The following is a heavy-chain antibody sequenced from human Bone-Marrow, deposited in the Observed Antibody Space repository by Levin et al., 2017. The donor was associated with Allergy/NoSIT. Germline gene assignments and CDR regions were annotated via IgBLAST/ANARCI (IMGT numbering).Heavy chain of an antibody. V-gene: IGHV4-34*01. CDR1: GGSFSGYY. CDR3: ARGLDSGWYTL. Sequence: KASETLSLTCAVYGGSFSGYYWSWIRQPPGKGLEWIGEINHSGSTNYNPSLKSRVTISVDTSKNQFSLKLSSVTAADTAVYYCARGLDSGWYTLWGQGTLVTVSS. J-gene: IGHJ4*02. D-gene: IGHD6-19*01. CDR2: INHSGST.